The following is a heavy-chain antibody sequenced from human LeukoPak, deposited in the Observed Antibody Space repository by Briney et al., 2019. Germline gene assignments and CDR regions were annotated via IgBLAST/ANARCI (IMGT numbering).Heavy chain of an antibody. CDR2: ISYDGNNK. D-gene: IGHD6-13*01. J-gene: IGHJ4*02. CDR3: AKGLAAAGQRGYFDC. CDR1: GFTFSSYG. Sequence: PGRSLRLSCAASGFTFSSYGMHWVRQAPGKGLEWVAVISYDGNNKYYADSVKGRFTISRDNSQSTVYLQMNSLRGEDTAVYYCAKGLAAAGQRGYFDCWGQGTLVTVSS. V-gene: IGHV3-30*18.